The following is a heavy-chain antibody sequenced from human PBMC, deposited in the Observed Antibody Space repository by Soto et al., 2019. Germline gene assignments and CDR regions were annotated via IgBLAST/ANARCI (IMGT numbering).Heavy chain of an antibody. CDR3: ARDLMPNDRGLGDLAY. CDR2: ITSKTGDQ. CDR1: GFTFNKYS. D-gene: IGHD3-22*01. Sequence: KTGGSLRLSSSASGFTFNKYSMNWVRQAPGKGLEWVSSITSKTGDQYYADSVKGRFIISRDNTKNSLSLQVTSLRDEDTAVYYCARDLMPNDRGLGDLAYWGQGTLVTVSS. J-gene: IGHJ4*02. V-gene: IGHV3-21*06.